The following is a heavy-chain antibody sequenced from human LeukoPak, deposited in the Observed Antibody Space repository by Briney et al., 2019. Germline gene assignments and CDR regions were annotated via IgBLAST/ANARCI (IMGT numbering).Heavy chain of an antibody. Sequence: APVKVSCKASGYTFTSYDINSGRQATGQGLGWMGGMNPNSGKTGSAQKFQGRVTMTRTISISTAYMELSRLRSEDTAVYYCARAHSMVRGVIVRAPAPGYWGQGTLVTVSS. V-gene: IGHV1-8*01. CDR2: MNPNSGKT. J-gene: IGHJ4*02. D-gene: IGHD3-10*01. CDR1: GYTFTSYD. CDR3: ARAHSMVRGVIVRAPAPGY.